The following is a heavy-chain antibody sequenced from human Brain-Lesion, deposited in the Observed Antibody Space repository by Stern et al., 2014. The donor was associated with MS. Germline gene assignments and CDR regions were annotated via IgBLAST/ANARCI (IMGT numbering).Heavy chain of an antibody. Sequence: QVQLQESGPGLVKPSGTLSLTCAVSGGSISSSNWWSWVRQSPGKGLEWIGESDHSGSTLYNPSLKRRATVPVDKPKTRSSLTLSSVPAADTAVYFCARFPASRPHVFDSWGQGTLVTVSS. CDR3: ARFPASRPHVFDS. V-gene: IGHV4-4*02. D-gene: IGHD6-13*01. CDR2: SDHSGST. CDR1: GGSISSSNW. J-gene: IGHJ4*02.